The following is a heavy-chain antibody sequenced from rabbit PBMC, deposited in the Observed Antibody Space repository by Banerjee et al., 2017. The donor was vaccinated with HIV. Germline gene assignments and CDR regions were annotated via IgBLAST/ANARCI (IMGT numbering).Heavy chain of an antibody. Sequence: QHQLEESGGGLVKPGGTLTLTCKASGIDFSSGYDMCWVRQAPGKGLEWIGCIYTGNGATAYASWVNGRFTISRSTSLNTVDLKMTSLTAADTATYFCARDDAGVTGYYFDLWGPGTLVTVS. J-gene: IGHJ4*01. D-gene: IGHD4-2*01. CDR3: ARDDAGVTGYYFDL. V-gene: IGHV1S43*01. CDR1: GIDFSSGYD. CDR2: IYTGNGAT.